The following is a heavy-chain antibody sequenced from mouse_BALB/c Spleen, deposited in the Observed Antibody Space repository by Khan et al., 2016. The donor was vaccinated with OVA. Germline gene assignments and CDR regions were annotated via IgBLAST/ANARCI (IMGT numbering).Heavy chain of an antibody. Sequence: QVQLQQSGAELMKPGASVKISCKATGYTFSSYWIEWIKQRPGHGLEWIGEILPGSGNTNYNQKFTGKATFPSDTYSNTAYMQLSSLTAEDSAVYYCARRARFAYWGQGTLVTVSA. CDR3: ARRARFAY. J-gene: IGHJ3*01. CDR2: ILPGSGNT. V-gene: IGHV1-9*01. CDR1: GYTFSSYW.